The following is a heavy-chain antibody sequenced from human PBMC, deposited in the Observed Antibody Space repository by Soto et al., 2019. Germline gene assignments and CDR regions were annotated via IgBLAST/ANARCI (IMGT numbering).Heavy chain of an antibody. CDR1: GYTFTGDY. CDR3: ARDASGDEAPLDY. J-gene: IGHJ4*02. CDR2: INPNSGGT. D-gene: IGHD1-26*01. V-gene: IGHV1-2*04. Sequence: QVQLVQSGAEVKKPGASMKVSCKASGYTFTGDYMHWVRQAPGQGLEWMGWINPNSGGTNYAQKFQGWVTMTRDTSISTAYMELSRLRSDDTAVYYCARDASGDEAPLDYWGQGTLVTVSS.